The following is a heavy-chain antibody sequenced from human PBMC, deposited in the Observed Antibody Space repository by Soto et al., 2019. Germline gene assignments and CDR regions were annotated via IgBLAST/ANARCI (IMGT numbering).Heavy chain of an antibody. CDR1: GYTLTELS. Sequence: ASVKVSCKVSGYTLTELSMHWVRQAPGKGLEWMGGFDPEDGETIYAQKFQGRVAMTRDTSTSTVYMELSSLRPEDTAVYYCARIAAGYWGQGTLVTVSS. D-gene: IGHD6-25*01. CDR2: FDPEDGET. V-gene: IGHV1-24*01. J-gene: IGHJ4*02. CDR3: ARIAAGY.